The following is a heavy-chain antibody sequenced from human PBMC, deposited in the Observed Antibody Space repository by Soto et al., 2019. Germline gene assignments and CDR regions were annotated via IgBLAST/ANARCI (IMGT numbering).Heavy chain of an antibody. D-gene: IGHD1-7*01. CDR1: GGSISSSNW. CDR2: IYHSGST. V-gene: IGHV4-4*02. Sequence: SETLSLTCAVSGGSISSSNWWSWVRQPPGKGLEWIGEIYHSGSTNYNPSLKSRVTISVDKSKNQFSLKLSSVTAADTAVYYCARASTGGTTGYYYGMDVWGQGTTVNVSS. J-gene: IGHJ6*02. CDR3: ARASTGGTTGYYYGMDV.